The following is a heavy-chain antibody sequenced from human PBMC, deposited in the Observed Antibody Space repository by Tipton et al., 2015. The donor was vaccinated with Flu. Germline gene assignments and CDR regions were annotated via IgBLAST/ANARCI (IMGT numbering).Heavy chain of an antibody. J-gene: IGHJ4*02. CDR3: ASAESGSYSFDY. V-gene: IGHV4-4*07. CDR1: GGSISSYY. Sequence: TLSLTCTVSGGSISSYYWSWSWQPAGTGLEWIGRIYTSGSTNSNPSPKRRVTMSVDTSKNQFSLKLSSVTAADTAVYYCASAESGSYSFDYWGQGTLVTVSS. CDR2: IYTSGST. D-gene: IGHD1-26*01.